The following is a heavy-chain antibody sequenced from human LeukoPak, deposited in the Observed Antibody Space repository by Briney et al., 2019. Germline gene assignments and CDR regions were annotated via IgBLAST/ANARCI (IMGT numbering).Heavy chain of an antibody. J-gene: IGHJ4*02. CDR3: AKAGGDCSGGSRYFLGFDY. V-gene: IGHV3-21*04. CDR2: ISSSSDYI. CDR1: GFTFSSYN. Sequence: GGSLRLSCAASGFTFSSYNMNWVRQAPGKGLEWVSSISSSSDYIYYADSVKGRFTISRDNAKNSLYLQMNSLRAEDMALYYCAKAGGDCSGGSRYFLGFDYWGQGTLVTVSS. D-gene: IGHD2-15*01.